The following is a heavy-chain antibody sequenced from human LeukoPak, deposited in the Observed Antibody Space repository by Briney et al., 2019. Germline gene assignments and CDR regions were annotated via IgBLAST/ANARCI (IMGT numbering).Heavy chain of an antibody. CDR1: GGSISSGGYY. J-gene: IGHJ4*02. CDR3: ARQNLTVAGSDY. Sequence: TSETLSLTCTVSGGSISSGGYYWSWIRQPPGKGLEWIGYIYYSGTTNYNPSLKSRVTISLDTSKNQFSLKLNSVTAADTAMYYCARQNLTVAGSDYWGQGTLVTVSS. D-gene: IGHD6-19*01. V-gene: IGHV4-61*08. CDR2: IYYSGTT.